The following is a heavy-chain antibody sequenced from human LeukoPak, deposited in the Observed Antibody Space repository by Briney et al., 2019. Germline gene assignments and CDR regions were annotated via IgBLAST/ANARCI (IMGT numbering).Heavy chain of an antibody. D-gene: IGHD3-9*01. Sequence: ASVKVSCKASGYTFTSYYMHWVRQAPGQGLEWMGIINPSGGSASYAQKFQGRVTMTRDMSTSTAYMELSSLRSEDTAVYYCARGARGFEAAYYYYYYMDVWGKGTTVTVSS. CDR2: INPSGGSA. CDR1: GYTFTSYY. CDR3: ARGARGFEAAYYYYYYMDV. V-gene: IGHV1-46*01. J-gene: IGHJ6*03.